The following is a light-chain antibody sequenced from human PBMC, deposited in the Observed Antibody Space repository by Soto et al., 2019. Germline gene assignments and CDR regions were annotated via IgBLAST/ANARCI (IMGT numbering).Light chain of an antibody. V-gene: IGKV3-20*01. CDR3: QLYGSYMFT. CDR1: QSVNSNF. Sequence: EVVLTQSPGPLSLSPGERVTLSCRTRQSVNSNFLSWFQQKPGQPPRLLLYAASKRAAGTPDRFSGAGSGTDFTLIISRLEPEDSAIYHCQLYGSYMFTFGQGTKVEI. J-gene: IGKJ2*01. CDR2: AAS.